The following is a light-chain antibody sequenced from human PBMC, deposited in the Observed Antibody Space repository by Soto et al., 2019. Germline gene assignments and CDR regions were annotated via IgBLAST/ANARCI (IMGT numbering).Light chain of an antibody. Sequence: DIVLTQSPATLSVSPGDTVTLSCRASESLFGFLAWYQQKPGQAPRLLMYGVSTRATGIPARFSGGGSATDFTLTISSLQSEASAFYLCQSYNDWPFASGLGTRLEI. CDR1: ESLFGF. J-gene: IGKJ2*01. V-gene: IGKV3-15*01. CDR2: GVS. CDR3: QSYNDWPFA.